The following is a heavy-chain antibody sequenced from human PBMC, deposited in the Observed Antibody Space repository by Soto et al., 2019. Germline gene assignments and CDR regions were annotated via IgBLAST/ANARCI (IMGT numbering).Heavy chain of an antibody. CDR2: IYYSGST. J-gene: IGHJ4*02. Sequence: QVQLQESGPGLVKPSQTLSLTCTVSGGSISRGGYYWSWIRQHPGKGLEWIGYIYYSGSTYYNPSLKSRVTISVDTSKNQFSLKLSSVTAADTAVYYCAGIYSGSPGGTLRYWGQGTLVTVSS. CDR1: GGSISRGGYY. V-gene: IGHV4-31*03. D-gene: IGHD1-26*01. CDR3: AGIYSGSPGGTLRY.